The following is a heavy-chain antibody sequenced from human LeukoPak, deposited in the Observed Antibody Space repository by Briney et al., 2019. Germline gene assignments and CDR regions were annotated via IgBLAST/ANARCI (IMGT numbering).Heavy chain of an antibody. D-gene: IGHD3-22*01. CDR3: ARGRLRADSSRYDY. Sequence: GGSLRFSCAASGFTFSSYGMHWVRQAPGKGLEWVAFIRYDGSNKYYADSVKGRFTISRDNSKNTLYLQMNSLRSEDTAVYYCARGRLRADSSRYDYWGQGTLVTVSS. V-gene: IGHV3-30*02. CDR1: GFTFSSYG. CDR2: IRYDGSNK. J-gene: IGHJ4*02.